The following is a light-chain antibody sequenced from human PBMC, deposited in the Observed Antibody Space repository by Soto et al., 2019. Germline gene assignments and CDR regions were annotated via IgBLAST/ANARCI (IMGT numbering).Light chain of an antibody. CDR3: QQLNSYPIT. CDR1: QSISSY. V-gene: IGKV1-9*01. J-gene: IGKJ5*01. CDR2: AAS. Sequence: DIQMTQSPSPLSASVGDRVTITCRASQSISSYLNWYQQKPGKAPKLLIYAASSLQSGVPSRFSGSGSGTEFTLTISRLQPEDFATYYCQQLNSYPITFGQGTRL.